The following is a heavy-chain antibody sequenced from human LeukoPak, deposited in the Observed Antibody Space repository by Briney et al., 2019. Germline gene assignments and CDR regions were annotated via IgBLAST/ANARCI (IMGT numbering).Heavy chain of an antibody. J-gene: IGHJ3*02. Sequence: GGSLSLSCAGSAFTFSSYWMSWVRQAPGKGPEWVANIKDDGSEKYYLDSVKGRFTISGDNAKNSLYLQMNSLRAEDTAVYSCARIKEYGFDIWGQGTMVTVSS. CDR1: AFTFSSYW. CDR3: ARIKEYGFDI. V-gene: IGHV3-7*01. CDR2: IKDDGSEK. D-gene: IGHD3-10*01.